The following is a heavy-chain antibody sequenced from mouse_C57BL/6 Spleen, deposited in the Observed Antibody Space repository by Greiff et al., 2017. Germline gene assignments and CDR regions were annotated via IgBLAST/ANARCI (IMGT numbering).Heavy chain of an antibody. CDR3: TRGWDFDY. J-gene: IGHJ2*01. V-gene: IGHV1-15*01. CDR2: IDPETGGT. D-gene: IGHD3-3*01. CDR1: GYTFTDYE. Sequence: VQLQESGAELVRPGASVTLSCKASGYTFTDYEMHWVKQTPVHGLEWIGAIDPETGGTAYNQKFKGKAILTADKSSSTAYMEPRSLTSEDSAVYYCTRGWDFDYWGQGTTLTVSS.